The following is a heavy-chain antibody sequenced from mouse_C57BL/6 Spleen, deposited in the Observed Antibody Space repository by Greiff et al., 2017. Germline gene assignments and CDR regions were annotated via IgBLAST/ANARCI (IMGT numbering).Heavy chain of an antibody. CDR1: GYSFTGYF. V-gene: IGHV1-20*01. J-gene: IGHJ1*03. D-gene: IGHD1-1*01. CDR3: ARDYCGSRGYFDV. CDR2: INPYNGDT. Sequence: VQLKQSGPELVKPGDSVKISCKASGYSFTGYFMNWVMQSHGKSLEWIGRINPYNGDTFYNQKFKGKATLTVDKSSSTAHMGLRNLTSEGSAVYYCARDYCGSRGYFDVWGTGTTVTVSS.